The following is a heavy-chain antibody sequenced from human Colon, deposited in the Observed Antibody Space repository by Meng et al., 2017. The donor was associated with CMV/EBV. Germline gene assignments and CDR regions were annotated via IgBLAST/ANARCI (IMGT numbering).Heavy chain of an antibody. J-gene: IGHJ4*02. D-gene: IGHD3-3*02. Sequence: GESLKISCAASGFTFSSYAMGWVRQAPGRGLECISLITNSGGSTYYVDSVKGRFTISRDNSQNTLYLQMNSLRVEDTAEYYCAILAKPSFGYWGQGTLVTVSS. CDR1: GFTFSSYA. V-gene: IGHV3-23*01. CDR2: ITNSGGST. CDR3: AILAKPSFGY.